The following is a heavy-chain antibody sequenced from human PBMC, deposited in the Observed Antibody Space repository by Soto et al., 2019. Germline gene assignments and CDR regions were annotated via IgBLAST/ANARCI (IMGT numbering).Heavy chain of an antibody. V-gene: IGHV1-69*06. D-gene: IGHD6-6*01. Sequence: SVKVSCKASGGTFSSYAISWVRQAPGQGLEWMGGIIPIFGTANYAQKFQGRVTITADKSTSTAYMELSSLRSEDTAVYYCARDQSSSEVYYYYGMDVWGQGTTVTVSS. CDR2: IIPIFGTA. CDR1: GGTFSSYA. J-gene: IGHJ6*02. CDR3: ARDQSSSEVYYYYGMDV.